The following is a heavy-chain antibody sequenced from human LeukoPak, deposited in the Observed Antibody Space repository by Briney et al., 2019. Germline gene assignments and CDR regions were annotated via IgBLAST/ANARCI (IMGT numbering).Heavy chain of an antibody. CDR3: ASSRITMVRGVIILPMFDP. J-gene: IGHJ5*02. V-gene: IGHV4-39*01. CDR2: IYYGGST. CDR1: GGSISSSSYY. D-gene: IGHD3-10*01. Sequence: SGTLSLTCTVSGGSISSSSYYWGWIRQPPGKGLEWIGTIYYGGSTYYNPSLKSRVTISVDTSKNQFSLKLSSVTAADTAVYYCASSRITMVRGVIILPMFDPWGQGTLVTVSS.